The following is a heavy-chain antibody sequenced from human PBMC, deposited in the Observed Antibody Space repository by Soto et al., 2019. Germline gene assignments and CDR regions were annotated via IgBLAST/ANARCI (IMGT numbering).Heavy chain of an antibody. D-gene: IGHD3-3*01. CDR3: AKYEAHHFDY. CDR1: GFTFSNYV. V-gene: IGHV3-23*01. CDR2: ISGIDGRA. Sequence: EVQLLESGGGLVQPGGSLRLSCAASGFTFSNYVMGWVRQAPGKGLEWVSTISGIDGRAYYADSVKGRFTISRDISQSTWNLQMHSLRAEDTAVYYSAKYEAHHFDYWGQGTLVTVSS. J-gene: IGHJ4*02.